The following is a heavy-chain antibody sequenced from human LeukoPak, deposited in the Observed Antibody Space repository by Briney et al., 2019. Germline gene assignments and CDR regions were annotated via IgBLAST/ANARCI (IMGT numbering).Heavy chain of an antibody. CDR2: INPNSGDT. Sequence: ASVKVSCRASGYTFTGYHIHWARQAPGQGLEWMGRINPNSGDTNYAQNFQGRVTMTRDTSINTAYMELSRLRSDDTAVYYCARDYCSSTSCLFDYWGQGTLVTVSS. J-gene: IGHJ4*02. CDR1: GYTFTGYH. CDR3: ARDYCSSTSCLFDY. D-gene: IGHD2-2*01. V-gene: IGHV1-2*06.